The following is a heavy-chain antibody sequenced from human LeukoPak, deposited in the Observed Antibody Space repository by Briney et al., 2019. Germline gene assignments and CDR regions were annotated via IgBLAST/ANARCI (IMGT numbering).Heavy chain of an antibody. CDR3: AREKSAPSSYYYYYGMDV. V-gene: IGHV3-7*01. CDR1: GFTFSSYW. J-gene: IGHJ6*02. Sequence: GGSLRLSCAASGFTFSSYWMSWVRQAPGKGLEWVANIKQDGSEKYYVDSVKGRFTISRDNAKNSLYLQMNSLRAEDTAVYYCAREKSAPSSYYYYYGMDVWGQGTTVTVSS. CDR2: IKQDGSEK.